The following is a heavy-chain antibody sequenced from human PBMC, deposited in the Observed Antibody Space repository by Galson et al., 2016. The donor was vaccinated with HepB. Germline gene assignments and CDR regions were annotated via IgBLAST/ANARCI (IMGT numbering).Heavy chain of an antibody. D-gene: IGHD3-16*01. Sequence: SLRLSCATSGFTFTKFYFSWVRQAPGKGLEWISYIGNDPSATFFADSVQGRFSISRDNARNSVSLQMSTLRAEDTAVYYCARTDPSSLLVGGVFFDLWGQGTLVAASS. CDR3: ARTDPSSLLVGGVFFDL. J-gene: IGHJ4*02. CDR2: IGNDPSAT. CDR1: GFTFTKFY. V-gene: IGHV3-11*01.